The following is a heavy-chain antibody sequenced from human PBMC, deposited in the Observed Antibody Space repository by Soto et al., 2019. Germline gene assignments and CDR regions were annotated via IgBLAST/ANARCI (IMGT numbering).Heavy chain of an antibody. D-gene: IGHD1-26*01. CDR1: GFTVSSNY. J-gene: IGHJ6*02. CDR3: ARDRFPYFMDV. Sequence: EVQVAESGGGLVQPGGSLRLSCAASGFTVSSNYMSWVRQAPGKGLEWVSLIYSGGSTYYADSVKGRCTISRDKANNTLYLQMNSQRAEDTAMYYCARDRFPYFMDVWGQGTPVTVSS. V-gene: IGHV3-66*01. CDR2: IYSGGST.